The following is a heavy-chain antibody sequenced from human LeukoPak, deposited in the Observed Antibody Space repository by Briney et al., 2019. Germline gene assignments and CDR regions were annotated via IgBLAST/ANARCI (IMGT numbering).Heavy chain of an antibody. Sequence: PGGSLRLSCAASGFPFSGYWMHWVRQAPGKGLMWVSRIDDDGAGTTYADSVKGRFTISRDNAKSTLYLQMNSLRVEDAAVYYCARSASGYDAWGQGTLVTVSS. CDR2: IDDDGAGT. CDR3: ARSASGYDA. J-gene: IGHJ5*02. V-gene: IGHV3-74*01. CDR1: GFPFSGYW. D-gene: IGHD5-12*01.